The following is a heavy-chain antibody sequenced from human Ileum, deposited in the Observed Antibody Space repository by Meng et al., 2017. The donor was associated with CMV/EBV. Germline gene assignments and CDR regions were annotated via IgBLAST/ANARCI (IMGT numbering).Heavy chain of an antibody. CDR2: ISYDGSNK. CDR1: GFTFSSYA. D-gene: IGHD2-2*02. Sequence: GGSLRLSCAASGFTFSSYAMHWVRQAPGKGLEGVAVISYDGSNKYYADSVKGRFTISRDNSKNTLYLQMNSLRAEDTAVYYCARDSGVVVPAAIPGGMDVWGQGTMVTVSS. CDR3: ARDSGVVVPAAIPGGMDV. V-gene: IGHV3-30-3*01. J-gene: IGHJ6*02.